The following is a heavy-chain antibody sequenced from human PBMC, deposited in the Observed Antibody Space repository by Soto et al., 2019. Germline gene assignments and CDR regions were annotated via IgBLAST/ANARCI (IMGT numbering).Heavy chain of an antibody. J-gene: IGHJ6*02. CDR2: FDPEDGET. V-gene: IGHV1-24*01. Sequence: ASVKVSCKVSGYTLTELSMHWVRQAPGKGREWMGGFDPEDGETIYAQKFQGRVTMTEDTSTDTAYMELSSLRSEDTAVYYCATNVAANYYYYYGMDVWGQGTTVTVSS. D-gene: IGHD6-19*01. CDR1: GYTLTELS. CDR3: ATNVAANYYYYYGMDV.